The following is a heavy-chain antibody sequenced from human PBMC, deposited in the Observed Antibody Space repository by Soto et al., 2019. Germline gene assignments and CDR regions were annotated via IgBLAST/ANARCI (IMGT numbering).Heavy chain of an antibody. CDR3: ADLSRYCTSSNCD. J-gene: IGHJ4*02. D-gene: IGHD2-2*01. V-gene: IGHV3-23*01. CDR2: IGTSAST. Sequence: DVRLLESGGGLVQPGGSLRLSCAASGFTFSSYSMSWVRQAPGKGLEWVSTIGTSASTYYGDSVRGRFTISSDNSRNTLYLQMNSLRAEDTAVYYCADLSRYCTSSNCDWGQGTLVTVSS. CDR1: GFTFSSYS.